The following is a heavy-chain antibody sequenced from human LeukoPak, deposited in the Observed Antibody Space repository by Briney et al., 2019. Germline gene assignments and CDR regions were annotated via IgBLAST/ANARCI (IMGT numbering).Heavy chain of an antibody. V-gene: IGHV4-59*01. CDR3: ARGVRGVHNWFDP. CDR2: IYYSGST. J-gene: IGHJ5*02. CDR1: GGSISSYH. Sequence: SETLSLTCTVSGGSISSYHWSWIRQPPGKGLEWIGYIYYSGSTNYNPSLKSRVTISVDTSKNQFSLKLSSVTAADTAVYYCARGVRGVHNWFDPWGQGTLVTVSS. D-gene: IGHD3-10*01.